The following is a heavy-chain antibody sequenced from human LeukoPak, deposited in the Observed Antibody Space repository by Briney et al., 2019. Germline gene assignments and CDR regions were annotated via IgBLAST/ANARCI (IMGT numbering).Heavy chain of an antibody. D-gene: IGHD3-10*01. CDR3: ARLDRIMVRGVDFDY. J-gene: IGHJ4*02. CDR2: IYYSGST. CDR1: GGSISSSSYY. V-gene: IGHV4-39*01. Sequence: SETLSLTCTVSGGSISSSSYYWGWIRQPPGKGLEWIGSIYYSGSTYYNPSLKSRVTISVDTSKNQFSLKPSSVTAADTAVYYCARLDRIMVRGVDFDYWGQGTLVTVSS.